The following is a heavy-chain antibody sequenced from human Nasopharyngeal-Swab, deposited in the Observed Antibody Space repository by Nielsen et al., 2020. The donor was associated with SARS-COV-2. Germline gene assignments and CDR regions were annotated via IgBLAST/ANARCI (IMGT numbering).Heavy chain of an antibody. CDR2: ISYDGSNK. CDR3: AKENIRLGYYYDSSGLDY. J-gene: IGHJ4*02. Sequence: GGSLRLSCAASGFTFSSYGMHWVRQAPGKGLEWVAVISYDGSNKYYADSVKGRFTISRDNSKNTLYLQMNSLRAEDTAVYYCAKENIRLGYYYDSSGLDYWGQGTLVTVS. CDR1: GFTFSSYG. D-gene: IGHD3-22*01. V-gene: IGHV3-30*18.